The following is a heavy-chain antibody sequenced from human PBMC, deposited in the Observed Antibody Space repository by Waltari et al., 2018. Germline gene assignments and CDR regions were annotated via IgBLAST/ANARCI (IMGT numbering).Heavy chain of an antibody. CDR1: GGSINTSF. CDR3: ARVGGTYGNSFDL. Sequence: QVQVQESGPGLVTPSESLSLTCPSSGGSINTSFWSWIRQPPGWALECVAYIYHSGHTNCNPSLNSRVTISEDTSENQFSLKLNSVTAADTAVYYCARVGGTYGNSFDLWGEGIMVTVSS. CDR2: IYHSGHT. V-gene: IGHV4-59*01. J-gene: IGHJ3*01. D-gene: IGHD1-26*01.